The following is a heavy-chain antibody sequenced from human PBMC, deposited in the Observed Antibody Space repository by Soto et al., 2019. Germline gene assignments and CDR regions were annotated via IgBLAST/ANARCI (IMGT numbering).Heavy chain of an antibody. J-gene: IGHJ3*02. V-gene: IGHV3-33*01. CDR1: GFTFSRYC. CDR2: IWYDGSNK. CDR3: AREIVFGYCSGGSCKESVDSLDI. D-gene: IGHD2-15*01. Sequence: GGSRTLSCAASGFTFSRYCLHWVRQAPGKGLEGVAVIWYDGSNKYYADSVKGRFTISRDNSKNTLYLQMNSLRAEDTAVYYCAREIVFGYCSGGSCKESVDSLDIWGRGTMVTVSS.